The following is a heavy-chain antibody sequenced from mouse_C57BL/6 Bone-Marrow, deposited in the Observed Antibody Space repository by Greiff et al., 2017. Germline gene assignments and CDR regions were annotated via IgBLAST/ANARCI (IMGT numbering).Heavy chain of an antibody. J-gene: IGHJ2*01. CDR2: IDPSDSYT. Sequence: QVQLQQPGAELVMPGASVKLSCKASGYTFTSYWMHWVKQRPGQGLEWIGEIDPSDSYTNYNQKFKGKSTLTVDKSSSTAYMQLRSLTSEDSAVXYCAISVRRYFDYWGQGTTLTVSS. CDR3: AISVRRYFDY. V-gene: IGHV1-69*01. CDR1: GYTFTSYW.